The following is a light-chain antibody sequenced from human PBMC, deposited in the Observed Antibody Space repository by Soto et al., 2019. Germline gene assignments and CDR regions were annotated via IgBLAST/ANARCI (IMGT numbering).Light chain of an antibody. CDR2: GAS. J-gene: IGKJ1*01. V-gene: IGKV3-20*01. Sequence: IAFTQSPGTLSLSPWERATLSWRASQSVSSSYLAWYQQKPGQAPRLLIYGASSRATGIPDRFSGSGSGTDFTLTISRLEPEDFAVYYCQQYGSSRTFGQGTKVDIK. CDR1: QSVSSSY. CDR3: QQYGSSRT.